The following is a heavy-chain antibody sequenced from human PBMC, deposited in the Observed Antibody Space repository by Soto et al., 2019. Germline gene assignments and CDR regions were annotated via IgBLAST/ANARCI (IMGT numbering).Heavy chain of an antibody. CDR2: VYYSGTT. V-gene: IGHV4-30-4*01. CDR3: VPVNLVGAAYYFDY. Sequence: QVQLQEWGPGLVKPSQTLSLTCTVSGGSIRNGDYYWGWIRQPPGKGLEWIGYVYYSGTTYSHPSLNSRVSISVDTSENQFSLRLTSVTAAYTAVYYCVPVNLVGAAYYFDYWGPGTLVTVSS. CDR1: GGSIRNGDYY. D-gene: IGHD1-26*01. J-gene: IGHJ4*02.